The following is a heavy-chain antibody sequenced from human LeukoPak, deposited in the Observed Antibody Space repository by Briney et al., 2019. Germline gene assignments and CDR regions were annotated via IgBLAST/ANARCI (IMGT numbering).Heavy chain of an antibody. D-gene: IGHD6-13*01. CDR3: ARDIYSSSWPYYYYYYYMDV. CDR1: GYTFTTYN. J-gene: IGHJ6*03. Sequence: ASVKVSCKASGYTFTTYNINWVRQAPGQGLEWMGWINPNSGGTNYAQKFQGRVTMTRDTSISTAYMELSRLRSDDTAVYYCARDIYSSSWPYYYYYYYMDVWGKGTTVTISS. V-gene: IGHV1-2*02. CDR2: INPNSGGT.